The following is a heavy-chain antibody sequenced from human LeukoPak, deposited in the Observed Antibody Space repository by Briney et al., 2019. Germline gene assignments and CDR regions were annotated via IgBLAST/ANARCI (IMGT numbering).Heavy chain of an antibody. D-gene: IGHD4-11*01. CDR3: ARDSPYSDYLIGGAFNI. V-gene: IGHV3-15*01. CDR1: GFTFTKTW. Sequence: GGSLRLSCAASGFTFTKTWMSWVRQAPGKGLEWVGRIKSKTDGGTTDYAAPVKGRFTISRDDSKNTLYLQMNSLKTEDTAVYYCARDSPYSDYLIGGAFNIWGQGTMVTVSS. CDR2: IKSKTDGGTT. J-gene: IGHJ3*02.